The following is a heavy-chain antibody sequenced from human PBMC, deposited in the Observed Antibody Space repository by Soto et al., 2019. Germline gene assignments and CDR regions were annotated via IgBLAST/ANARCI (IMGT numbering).Heavy chain of an antibody. CDR1: GFNFDNYG. Sequence: SLSLSCPASGFNFDNYGMHWVRQAPGKGLEWVAVITYDGSFQYYADSVKGRFTISRDNSKNKLSLHMNTLKPEETAVYHCEKDRVGGTFYNPLAFWGQGTLVTVSS. J-gene: IGHJ4*02. CDR3: EKDRVGGTFYNPLAF. D-gene: IGHD1-7*01. V-gene: IGHV3-30*18. CDR2: ITYDGSFQ.